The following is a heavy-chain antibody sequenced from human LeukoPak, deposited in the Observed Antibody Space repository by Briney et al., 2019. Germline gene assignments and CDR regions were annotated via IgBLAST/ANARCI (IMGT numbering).Heavy chain of an antibody. CDR2: IYYSGST. J-gene: IGHJ4*02. Sequence: SETLSLTCTVSGGSINNYYWSWIRQPPGKGLEWIGSIYYSGSTYYNPSLKSRVTISVDTSKNQFSLKLSSVTAADTAVYYCARDSEYSGYGRFDYWGQGTLVTVSS. V-gene: IGHV4-59*12. CDR3: ARDSEYSGYGRFDY. CDR1: GGSINNYY. D-gene: IGHD5-12*01.